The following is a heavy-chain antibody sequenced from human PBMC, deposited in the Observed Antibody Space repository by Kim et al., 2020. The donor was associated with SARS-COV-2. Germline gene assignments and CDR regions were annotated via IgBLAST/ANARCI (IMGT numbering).Heavy chain of an antibody. CDR2: IHTGGST. CDR3: AGDAGVANGMNI. D-gene: IGHD7-27*01. V-gene: IGHV3-53*01. Sequence: GGSLRLSCAASGFTVGRYHMSWVRRAPVKGLEWVSVIHTGGSTYYADSVKGRFTISRDDSKNTVYLQMNILRAEDTAVYFCAGDAGVANGMNIWGQGTTVTVSS. CDR1: GFTVGRYH. J-gene: IGHJ6*02.